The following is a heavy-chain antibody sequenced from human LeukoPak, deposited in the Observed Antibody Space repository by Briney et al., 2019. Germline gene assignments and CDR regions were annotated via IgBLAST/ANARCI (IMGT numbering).Heavy chain of an antibody. V-gene: IGHV3-30-3*01. CDR3: ARDSYYYDSSGDFDY. J-gene: IGHJ4*02. CDR1: GFTFSSYA. CDR2: ISYDGSNK. D-gene: IGHD3-22*01. Sequence: GGSLRLSCAASGFTFSSYAMHWVRQAPGKGLEWVAVISYDGSNKYYADSVKGRFTISRDNSKNTLYLQMNSLRAEDTAVYYRARDSYYYDSSGDFDYWGQGTLVTVSS.